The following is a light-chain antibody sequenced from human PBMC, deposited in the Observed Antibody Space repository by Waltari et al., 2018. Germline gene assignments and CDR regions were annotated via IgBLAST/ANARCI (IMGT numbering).Light chain of an antibody. CDR3: QQYNNWPRT. CDR2: GAS. V-gene: IGKV3-15*01. Sequence: VLTQYPATLSVSPGERVSFSCSASQSVNIKLAWYQQRPGQSPRLLIYGASTRAAGIPDRFSGGGSGTDFTLTISSLQSEDFAVYYCQQYNNWPRTFGQGTKVEIK. J-gene: IGKJ1*01. CDR1: QSVNIK.